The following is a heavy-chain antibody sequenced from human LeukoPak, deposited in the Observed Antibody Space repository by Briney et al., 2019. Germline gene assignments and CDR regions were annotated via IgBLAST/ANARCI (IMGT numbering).Heavy chain of an antibody. CDR3: ARSFGAAPLRTPFDY. J-gene: IGHJ4*02. D-gene: IGHD3-10*01. V-gene: IGHV4-59*01. CDR1: GGSISSYY. Sequence: SETLSLTCTVSGGSISSYYWSWIRQPPGKGLEWIGYIYYSGSTNYNPSLKSRVTISVDTSKNQFSLKLSSVTAADTAVYYCARSFGAAPLRTPFDYWGQGTLVTVSS. CDR2: IYYSGST.